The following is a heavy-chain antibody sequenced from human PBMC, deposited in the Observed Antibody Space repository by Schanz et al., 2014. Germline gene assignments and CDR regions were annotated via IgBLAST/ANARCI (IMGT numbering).Heavy chain of an antibody. V-gene: IGHV1-69*02. CDR2: IIPILGIA. D-gene: IGHD6-19*01. Sequence: QVQLVQSEAEVKKPGSSVKVSCKASGGTFSSYTISWVRQAPGQGLEWMGRIIPILGIANYAQKFQGRVTITADTSTSTAYMDLSSLRPEDTAVYYCASVIMVAGNHRDGRDVWGQGTTVIVSS. CDR1: GGTFSSYT. J-gene: IGHJ6*02. CDR3: ASVIMVAGNHRDGRDV.